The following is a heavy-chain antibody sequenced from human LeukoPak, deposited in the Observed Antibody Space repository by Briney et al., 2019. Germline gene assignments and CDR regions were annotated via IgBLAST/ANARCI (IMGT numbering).Heavy chain of an antibody. CDR2: VHKTGSI. Sequence: TSETLSLTCTVSGDSISAYYWSWVRQPPGKGLEWIAFVHKTGSINYNPSLKSRATISMDTSNSQFSLHVNSVTAADTAVYYCTKYGGSPANYFDSWGPGTLVTVS. CDR3: TKYGGSPANYFDS. V-gene: IGHV4-59*08. D-gene: IGHD1-26*01. J-gene: IGHJ4*02. CDR1: GDSISAYY.